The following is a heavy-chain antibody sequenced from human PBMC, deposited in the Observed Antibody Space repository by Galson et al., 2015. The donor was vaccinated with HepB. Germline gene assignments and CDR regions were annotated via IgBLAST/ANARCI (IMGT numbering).Heavy chain of an antibody. J-gene: IGHJ4*02. CDR3: AGDGVCYSSGYGAGCCDDPEY. CDR2: IKDDGSEK. Sequence: SLRLQCAGSGFTFSRHRMSWVRQAPGKGLEWVANIKDDGSEKYYADSLKGRFTITRGNAKNSLYLQMNGLRAEDTAVYYCAGDGVCYSSGYGAGCCDDPEYWGQGTLVTVSS. V-gene: IGHV3-7*01. D-gene: IGHD3-22*01. CDR1: GFTFSRHR.